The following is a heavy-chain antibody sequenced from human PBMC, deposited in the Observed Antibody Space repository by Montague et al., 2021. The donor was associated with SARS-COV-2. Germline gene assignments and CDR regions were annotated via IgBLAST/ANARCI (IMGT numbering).Heavy chain of an antibody. CDR1: GDSMNSYY. CDR3: ARAPMYRSSWYAYFDY. D-gene: IGHD6-13*01. CDR2: INYSGST. J-gene: IGHJ4*02. Sequence: SETLSLTCTVSGDSMNSYYWSWIRRPPGKGLQWIGCINYSGSTNYNPSLQSRGTLTKDMSKNQFSLRLTSVTAADTAMYFRARAPMYRSSWYAYFDYWGQGTLVTVSS. V-gene: IGHV4-59*01.